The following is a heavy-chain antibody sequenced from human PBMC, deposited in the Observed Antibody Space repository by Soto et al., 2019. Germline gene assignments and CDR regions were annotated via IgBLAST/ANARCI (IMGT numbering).Heavy chain of an antibody. D-gene: IGHD1-1*01. CDR2: IYYSGST. J-gene: IGHJ4*02. CDR3: ARAERMSPIDY. CDR1: GGSISSGGYY. V-gene: IGHV4-31*03. Sequence: SETLPLTCTVSGGSISSGGYYWSWIRQHPGKGLEWIGYIYYSGSTYYNPSLKSRVTISVDTSKNQFSLKLSSVTAADTAVYYCARAERMSPIDYWGQGTLVTVSS.